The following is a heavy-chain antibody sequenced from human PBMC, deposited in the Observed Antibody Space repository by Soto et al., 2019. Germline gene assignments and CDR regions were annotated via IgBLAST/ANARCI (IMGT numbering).Heavy chain of an antibody. CDR1: GASIITQNY. V-gene: IGHV4-4*02. J-gene: IGHJ4*02. D-gene: IGHD6-13*01. CDR2: IHHSGNT. CDR3: AHSPRWYCLDY. Sequence: QVQLQESGPGLVEPSGTLSLTCAVSGASIITQNYYNWVRQSPGKGLEWIGEIHHSGNTNFSPSLKSRVTLSVDTSKHQVSLRLSSVTAADTAIYYCAHSPRWYCLDYWGQGALVTVS.